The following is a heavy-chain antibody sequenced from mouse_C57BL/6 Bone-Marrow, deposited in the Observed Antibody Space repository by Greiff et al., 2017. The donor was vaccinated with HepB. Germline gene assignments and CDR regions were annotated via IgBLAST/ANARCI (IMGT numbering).Heavy chain of an antibody. V-gene: IGHV1-18*01. CDR1: GYTFTDYN. D-gene: IGHD1-1*01. CDR3: ARGITTVVAPYYFDY. J-gene: IGHJ2*01. CDR2: INPNNGGT. Sequence: EVQLQQSGPELVKPGASVKIPCKASGYTFTDYNMDWVKQSHGKSLEWIGDINPNNGGTIYNQKFKGKATLTVDKSSSTAYMELRSLTSEDTAVYYCARGITTVVAPYYFDYWGQGTTLTVSS.